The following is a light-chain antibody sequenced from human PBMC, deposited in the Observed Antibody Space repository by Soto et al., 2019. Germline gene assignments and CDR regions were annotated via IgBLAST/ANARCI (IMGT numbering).Light chain of an antibody. V-gene: IGLV3-21*02. Sequence: SYELTQPPSVSVATGQTARITCGGNNIGSKSVHWYQQKPGQAPVLVVYDDRDRPSRIPERFSGSNSGNTATLTISRVEAGDEADYYCQVWDSSTDHVVFGGGTKLTVL. CDR3: QVWDSSTDHVV. CDR2: DDR. J-gene: IGLJ2*01. CDR1: NIGSKS.